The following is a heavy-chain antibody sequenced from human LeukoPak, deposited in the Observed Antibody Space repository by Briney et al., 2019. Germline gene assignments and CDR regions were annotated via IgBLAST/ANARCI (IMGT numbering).Heavy chain of an antibody. CDR1: GGSISSYY. D-gene: IGHD3-22*01. J-gene: IGHJ4*02. Sequence: PSETLSLTCTVSGGSISSYYWSWIRQPAGKGLEWIGRIYTSGSTNYNPSLKSRVTISVDTSKNQFSLKLSSVTAADTAVYYCARGLSTMIGSLFDYWGQGTLVTVSS. V-gene: IGHV4-4*07. CDR3: ARGLSTMIGSLFDY. CDR2: IYTSGST.